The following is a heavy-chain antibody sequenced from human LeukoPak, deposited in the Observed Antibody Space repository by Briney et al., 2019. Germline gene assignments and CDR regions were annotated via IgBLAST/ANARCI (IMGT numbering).Heavy chain of an antibody. J-gene: IGHJ4*02. CDR2: IYYSGST. CDR3: ARHPGGVTTPFDY. D-gene: IGHD3-16*01. V-gene: IGHV4-59*08. Sequence: SETLSLTCTVSGGSISSYYWSWIRQPPGKGLEWIGYIYYSGSTNYNPPLKSRVTISVDTSKNQFSLKLSSVTAADTALYYCARHPGGVTTPFDYWGQGTLVTVPS. CDR1: GGSISSYY.